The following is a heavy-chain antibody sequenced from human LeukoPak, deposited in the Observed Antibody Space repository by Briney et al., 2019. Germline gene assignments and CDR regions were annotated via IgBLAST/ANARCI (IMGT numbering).Heavy chain of an antibody. V-gene: IGHV4-39*07. CDR3: ARSDTAMVVHAFDI. CDR1: GDSIRLTSYY. D-gene: IGHD5-18*01. CDR2: IYSTGST. J-gene: IGHJ3*02. Sequence: SETLSLTCSVSGDSIRLTSYYWGWIRQPPGKGLEWIGIIYSTGSTYYNPSLKSRVTMSVDTSKYQFSLKLSSVTAADTAVYYCARSDTAMVVHAFDIWGQGTMVTVSS.